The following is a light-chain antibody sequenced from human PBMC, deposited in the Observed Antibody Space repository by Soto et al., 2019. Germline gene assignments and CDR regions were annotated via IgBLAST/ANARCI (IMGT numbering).Light chain of an antibody. CDR3: QQYGSSGWT. Sequence: EIVLTRSPGTLSLSRGERATLSCRASQSVSSSYLAWYQQKPGQAPRLLIYGAASRDTGIPDRFSGSGSGTDFTLTISRLEPEDFAVYYCQQYGSSGWTFGQGTKVEIK. V-gene: IGKV3-20*01. CDR2: GAA. CDR1: QSVSSSY. J-gene: IGKJ1*01.